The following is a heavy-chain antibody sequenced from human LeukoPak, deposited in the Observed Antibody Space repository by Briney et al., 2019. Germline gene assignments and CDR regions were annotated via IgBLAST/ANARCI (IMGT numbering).Heavy chain of an antibody. J-gene: IGHJ4*02. D-gene: IGHD3-10*01. CDR1: GDSVSSNSAA. CDR2: TYYRSRWYN. CDR3: ARGRPRLTYYYGSGSYLDY. V-gene: IGHV6-1*01. Sequence: SGPGLVKPSQTLSLTCAIPGDSVSSNSAAWNWIRQSPSRGLEWLGRTYYRSRWYNDYAVSVKSRITINPDTSKNQFSLQLNSVTPEDTAVYYCARGRPRLTYYYGSGSYLDYWGQGTLVTVSS.